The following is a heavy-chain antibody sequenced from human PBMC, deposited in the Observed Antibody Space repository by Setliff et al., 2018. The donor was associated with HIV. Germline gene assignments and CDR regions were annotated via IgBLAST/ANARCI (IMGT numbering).Heavy chain of an antibody. CDR2: VNHNGNI. V-gene: IGHV4-34*01. J-gene: IGHJ4*02. Sequence: PSETLSLTCTLNGVPLSDYYWNWIRQSPGKELEWIVEVNHNGNINYNPSLKSRVTVSVDTSKTQYSLKMISVTAADTAMYYCAISIVGVTSEMYWAQGTLVTVS. CDR3: AISIVGVTSEMY. D-gene: IGHD2-21*02. CDR1: GVPLSDYY.